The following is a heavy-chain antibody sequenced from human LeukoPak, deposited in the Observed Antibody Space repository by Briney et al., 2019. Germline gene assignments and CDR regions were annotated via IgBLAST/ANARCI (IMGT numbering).Heavy chain of an antibody. J-gene: IGHJ4*02. CDR3: ASRTMVRGPRDY. CDR2: INHSGST. CDR1: GGSFSGYY. Sequence: PSETLSLTCAVYGGSFSGYYWSWIRQPPGKGLEWIGEINHSGSTNYNPSLKSRVTISVDTSKNQFSLKLSSVTAADTAVYYCASRTMVRGPRDYWGQGTLVTVSS. D-gene: IGHD3-10*01. V-gene: IGHV4-34*01.